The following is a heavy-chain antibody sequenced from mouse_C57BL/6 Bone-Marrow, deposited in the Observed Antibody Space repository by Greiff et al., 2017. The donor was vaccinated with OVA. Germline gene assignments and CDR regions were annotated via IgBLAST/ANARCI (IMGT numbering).Heavy chain of an antibody. J-gene: IGHJ1*03. V-gene: IGHV5-6*01. CDR2: ISSGGSYT. CDR3: ARHEGYYGSSRYWYFDV. CDR1: GFTFSSYG. D-gene: IGHD1-1*01. Sequence: EVMLVESGGDLVKPGGSLKLSCAASGFTFSSYGMSWVRQTPDKRLEWVATISSGGSYTYYPDSVKGRFTISRDNAKNTLYLQMSSLKSEDTAMYYCARHEGYYGSSRYWYFDVWGTGTTVTVSS.